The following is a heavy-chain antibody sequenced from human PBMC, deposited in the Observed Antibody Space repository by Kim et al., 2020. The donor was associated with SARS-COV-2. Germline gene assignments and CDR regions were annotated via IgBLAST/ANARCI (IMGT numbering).Heavy chain of an antibody. Sequence: GGSLRLSCAASGFTFSSYGMHWVRKAPGKGLEWVAVISDNGSNKYYADSVKGRFNFSRDNSKNTLYLQMNSLRDEATAVYYCAKDLPCGSGSYYILSAYGMDVWGQGTTVTVSS. CDR1: GFTFSSYG. D-gene: IGHD3-10*01. V-gene: IGHV3-30*18. CDR2: ISDNGSNK. J-gene: IGHJ6*02. CDR3: AKDLPCGSGSYYILSAYGMDV.